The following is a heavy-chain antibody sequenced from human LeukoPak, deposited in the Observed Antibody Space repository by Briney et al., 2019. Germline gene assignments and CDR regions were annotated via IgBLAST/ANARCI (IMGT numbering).Heavy chain of an antibody. V-gene: IGHV3-23*01. Sequence: GGSLRLSCAASGLTFSSYAMSWVRQAPGKGLEWVSAISGSGGSTYYADSVKGRFTISRDNSKNTLYLQMNSLRAEDTAVYYCAKDRSSSWPTGRYYYGMDVWGQGTTVTVSS. CDR1: GLTFSSYA. J-gene: IGHJ6*02. CDR3: AKDRSSSWPTGRYYYGMDV. D-gene: IGHD6-13*01. CDR2: ISGSGGST.